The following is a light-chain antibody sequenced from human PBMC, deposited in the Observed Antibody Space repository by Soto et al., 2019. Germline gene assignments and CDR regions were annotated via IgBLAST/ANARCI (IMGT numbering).Light chain of an antibody. V-gene: IGLV1-40*01. Sequence: QSVLTQPPSVSGAPGQRVTISCTGSRSNIGAGYDVHWYQQIPGTAPKLLIYRNHDRPSGVPDRFSGSKSGTSASLAITGLQAEDEADYYCQSYDTSVSGAGVFGGGTKVTVL. CDR3: QSYDTSVSGAGV. J-gene: IGLJ3*02. CDR1: RSNIGAGYD. CDR2: RNH.